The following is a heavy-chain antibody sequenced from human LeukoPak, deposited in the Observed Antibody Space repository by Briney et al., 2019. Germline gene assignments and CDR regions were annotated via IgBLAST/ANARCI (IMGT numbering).Heavy chain of an antibody. D-gene: IGHD3-22*01. Sequence: SETLSLTCTVSGVSISSYYWSWIRQPPGKGLEWIGYIYYSGSTNYNPSLKSRVTISVDTSKNQFSLKLSSVTAADTAVYYCAREDSQGSDDAFDIWGQGTMVSVSS. CDR1: GVSISSYY. V-gene: IGHV4-59*01. CDR2: IYYSGST. CDR3: AREDSQGSDDAFDI. J-gene: IGHJ3*02.